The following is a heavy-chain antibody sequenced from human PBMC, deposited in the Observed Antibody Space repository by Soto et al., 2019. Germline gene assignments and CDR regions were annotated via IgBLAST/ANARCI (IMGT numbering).Heavy chain of an antibody. Sequence: SETLSLTCSVSGGSISSYHWSWIRQPPGKGLEWIGYVYYRGGTNYSPSLKSRVTISVDTSKNQFSLKLNSVTAADTAVYYCARESGSFNSHWFDSWGQGTLVTVSS. CDR1: GGSISSYH. J-gene: IGHJ5*01. CDR2: VYYRGGT. V-gene: IGHV4-59*01. CDR3: ARESGSFNSHWFDS. D-gene: IGHD3-10*01.